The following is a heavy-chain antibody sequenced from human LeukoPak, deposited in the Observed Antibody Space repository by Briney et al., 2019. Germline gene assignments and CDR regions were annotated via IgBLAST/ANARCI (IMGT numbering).Heavy chain of an antibody. D-gene: IGHD3-10*01. Sequence: PGGSLRLSCAASGFTVSSNWMHWVRQAPGKGLVWVSRINSDETIIDYADSVKGRFTISRDNAKNTLYLQMNSLRAEDTAVYYCARGSGSNDYWGQGTLVTVSS. V-gene: IGHV3-74*01. CDR2: INSDETII. CDR3: ARGSGSNDY. J-gene: IGHJ4*02. CDR1: GFTVSSNW.